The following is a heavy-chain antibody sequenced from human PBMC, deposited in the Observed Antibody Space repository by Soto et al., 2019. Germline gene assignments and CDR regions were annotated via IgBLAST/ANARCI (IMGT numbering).Heavy chain of an antibody. V-gene: IGHV3-15*01. CDR3: ATHPARWGY. J-gene: IGHJ4*02. D-gene: IGHD6-6*01. CDR2: IKSKTDGGTT. Sequence: EVQLVESGGGLVKPGGSLRLSCAASGFTFSNAWMSWVRQAPGKGLEWVGRIKSKTDGGTTDYAAPVNGRFTISRDDSKHTPDLQTSSLKSENTAVYYCATHPARWGYWCQGTLVTVSS. CDR1: GFTFSNAW.